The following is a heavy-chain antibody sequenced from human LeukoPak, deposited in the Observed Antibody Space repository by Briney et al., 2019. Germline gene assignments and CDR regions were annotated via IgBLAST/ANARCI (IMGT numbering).Heavy chain of an antibody. J-gene: IGHJ4*02. CDR2: IDWDDDK. V-gene: IGHV2-70*11. CDR3: ARMIALSNGRYSSRTLDY. CDR1: GFSLSTSGMC. D-gene: IGHD1-26*01. Sequence: SGPPVVNPTQTLTLTCTFSGFSLSTSGMCVSWIRQPPGRALEWLARIDWDDDKYYSTSLKTRLTISKDTSKNQVVLTMTNMDPVDTATYYCARMIALSNGRYSSRTLDYWGQGTLVTVSP.